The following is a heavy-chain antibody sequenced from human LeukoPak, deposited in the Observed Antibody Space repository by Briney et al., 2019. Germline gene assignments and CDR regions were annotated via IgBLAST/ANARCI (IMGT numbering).Heavy chain of an antibody. V-gene: IGHV1-69*05. CDR3: ARVPYCSGGSCSTFDP. CDR2: IIPIFGTA. Sequence: SVKVSCKASGGTFSSYAISWVRQAPGQGLEWMGGIIPIFGTANYAQKFQGRVTITTDESTSIAYMELSSLRSEDTAVYYCARVPYCSGGSCSTFDPWGQGTLVTVSS. CDR1: GGTFSSYA. J-gene: IGHJ5*02. D-gene: IGHD2-15*01.